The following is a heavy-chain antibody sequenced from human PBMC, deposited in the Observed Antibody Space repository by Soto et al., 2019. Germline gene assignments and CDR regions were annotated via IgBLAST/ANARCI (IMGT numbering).Heavy chain of an antibody. CDR3: AKDVLLGWEGAFDI. J-gene: IGHJ3*02. Sequence: QVQLVESGGGVVQPGRSLRLSCAASGFTFSSYGMHWVRQAPGKGLEWVAVISYDGSNKYYADSVKGRFTISRDDSKNTLSLQMKSLRAEDAVVYYCAKDVLLGWEGAFDIWGQGTMVTVSS. D-gene: IGHD3-3*01. V-gene: IGHV3-30*18. CDR2: ISYDGSNK. CDR1: GFTFSSYG.